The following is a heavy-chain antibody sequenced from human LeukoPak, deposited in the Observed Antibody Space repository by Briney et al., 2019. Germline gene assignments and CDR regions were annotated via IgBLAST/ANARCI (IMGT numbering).Heavy chain of an antibody. D-gene: IGHD3-10*01. CDR3: ARVKGITMVRGVITWFDP. CDR1: GGSISSSSYY. V-gene: IGHV4-39*07. J-gene: IGHJ5*02. Sequence: SETLSLTCTVSGGSISSSSYYWGWIRQPPGKGLEWIGSIYYSGSTYCNPSLKSRVTISVDTSKNQFSLKLSSVTAADTAVYYCARVKGITMVRGVITWFDPWGQGTLVTVSS. CDR2: IYYSGST.